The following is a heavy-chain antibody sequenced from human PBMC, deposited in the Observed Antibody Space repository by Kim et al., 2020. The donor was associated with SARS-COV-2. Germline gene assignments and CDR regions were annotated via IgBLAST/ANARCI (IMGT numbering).Heavy chain of an antibody. J-gene: IGHJ6*02. CDR3: ARAKLPSIEYSSSRLHGPTSYYYYGLDV. Sequence: ASVKVSCKASGDTFTGYYMHWVRQAPGQGLEWMGWINPNSGGTNYAQKFQGRGTMTRDTSISTAYMELSRLRSDDTAVYYCARAKLPSIEYSSSRLHGPTSYYYYGLDVWGQVTTVTVSS. CDR2: INPNSGGT. V-gene: IGHV1-2*02. CDR1: GDTFTGYY. D-gene: IGHD6-6*01.